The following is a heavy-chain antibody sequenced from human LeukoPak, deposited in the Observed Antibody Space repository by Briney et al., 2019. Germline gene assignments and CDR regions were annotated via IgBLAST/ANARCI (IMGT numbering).Heavy chain of an antibody. V-gene: IGHV3-30*02. CDR3: AKDLGSFEVVPAAIGSY. CDR2: IRYDGSNK. Sequence: GGSLRLSCAASGFTFSSYGMHWVRQAPGKGLEWVAFIRYDGSNKYYADSVKGRFTISRDNSKNTLYLQMNSLRAEDTAVYYCAKDLGSFEVVPAAIGSYWGQGTLVTVSS. J-gene: IGHJ4*02. D-gene: IGHD2-2*02. CDR1: GFTFSSYG.